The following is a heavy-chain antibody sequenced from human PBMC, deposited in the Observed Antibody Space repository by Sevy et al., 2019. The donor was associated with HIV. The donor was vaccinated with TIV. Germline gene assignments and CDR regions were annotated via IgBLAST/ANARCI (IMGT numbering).Heavy chain of an antibody. CDR3: ARDLPPSATTVAHFDY. D-gene: IGHD4-17*01. Sequence: GGSLRLSCAASGFPFSSYEMNWVRQAPGRGLEWISYISNTGNTISYSDSVRGRFTVSRDKARNSLFLHMNSLRAEDTATYYCARDLPPSATTVAHFDYWGRGTLVTVSS. V-gene: IGHV3-48*03. CDR2: ISNTGNTI. CDR1: GFPFSSYE. J-gene: IGHJ4*02.